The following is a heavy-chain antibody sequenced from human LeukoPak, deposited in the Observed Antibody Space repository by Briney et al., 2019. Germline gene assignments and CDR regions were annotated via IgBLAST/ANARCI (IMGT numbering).Heavy chain of an antibody. D-gene: IGHD5-12*01. CDR3: AKDIVATIPGSWFDP. J-gene: IGHJ5*02. CDR1: GFTFSSYW. CDR2: IKKDGSEN. Sequence: GGSLRLSCAASGFTFSSYWMSWVRQAPGKGLEWVANIKKDGSENYYVDSVKGRFTISRDNAKNSLYLQMNSLRAEDTALYYCAKDIVATIPGSWFDPWGQGTLVTVSS. V-gene: IGHV3-7*03.